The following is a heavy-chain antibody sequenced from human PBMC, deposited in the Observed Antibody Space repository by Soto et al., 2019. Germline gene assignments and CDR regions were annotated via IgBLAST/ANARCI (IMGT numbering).Heavy chain of an antibody. V-gene: IGHV1-18*01. CDR3: AGGSTVATPLQH. CDR2: ISTSNGNT. J-gene: IGHJ1*01. CDR1: GYAFSAYG. D-gene: IGHD4-17*01. Sequence: QVQLVQSGAEVKKPGASVKVSCKASGYAFSAYGITWVRQAPGQGLEWMGWISTSNGNTKYAQRLQGRVTMTPDTSTTTAYMELRGLRSDDTAVYYWAGGSTVATPLQHWGQGTLVTVSS.